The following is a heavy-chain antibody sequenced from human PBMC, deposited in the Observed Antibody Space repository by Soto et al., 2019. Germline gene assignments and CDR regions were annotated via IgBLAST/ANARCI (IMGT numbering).Heavy chain of an antibody. Sequence: SETLSLTCAVYGGSFSGYYWGWIRQPPGKGLEWIGEINHSGSTNYNPSLKSRVTISVDTSKNQFSLKLSSVTAADTAVYYCARARTVWGSYRYTWNYYFDYWGQGTLVTVSS. CDR2: INHSGST. J-gene: IGHJ4*02. CDR1: GGSFSGYY. CDR3: ARARTVWGSYRYTWNYYFDY. V-gene: IGHV4-34*01. D-gene: IGHD3-16*02.